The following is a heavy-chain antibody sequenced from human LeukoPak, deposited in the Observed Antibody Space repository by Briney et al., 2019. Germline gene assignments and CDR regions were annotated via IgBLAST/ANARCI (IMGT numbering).Heavy chain of an antibody. V-gene: IGHV3-64*01. CDR2: ISSNGGRT. D-gene: IGHD5-18*01. CDR1: GFTFSSYA. Sequence: GGSLRLSCAASGFTFSSYAMHWVRQAPGKGLEYVSAISSNGGRTYYANSVKGSFTISRDNSKNTLYLQMGSLRAEDMAVYYCARVIGGYSYGPFDYWGQGTLVTVSS. J-gene: IGHJ4*02. CDR3: ARVIGGYSYGPFDY.